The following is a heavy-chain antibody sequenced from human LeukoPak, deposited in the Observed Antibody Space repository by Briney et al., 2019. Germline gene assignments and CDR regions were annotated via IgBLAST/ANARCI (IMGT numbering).Heavy chain of an antibody. Sequence: PGGSLRLSCAASGFTFRNYGMNWVRQSPGKGLEWVSSITSSSSYIYYADSLKGRFTISRDNAKNSLYLQMNSLRAEDTAVYYCARGDCSGGSCYYYYYYMDVWGKGTTVTVSS. J-gene: IGHJ6*03. D-gene: IGHD2-15*01. CDR1: GFTFRNYG. V-gene: IGHV3-21*01. CDR2: ITSSSSYI. CDR3: ARGDCSGGSCYYYYYYMDV.